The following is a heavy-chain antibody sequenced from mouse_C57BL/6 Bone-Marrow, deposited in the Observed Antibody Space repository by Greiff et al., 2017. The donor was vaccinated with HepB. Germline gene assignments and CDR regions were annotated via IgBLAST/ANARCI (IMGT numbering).Heavy chain of an antibody. J-gene: IGHJ3*01. V-gene: IGHV6-6*01. D-gene: IGHD1-1*01. CDR3: TPLITTEGFAY. CDR1: GFTFSDAW. Sequence: EVKVVESGGGLVQPGGSMKLSCAASGFTFSDAWMDWVRQSPEKGLEWVAEIRNKANNHATYYAESVKGRFTISRDDSKSSVYLQMNSLRAEDTGIYYCTPLITTEGFAYWGQGTLVTVSA. CDR2: IRNKANNHAT.